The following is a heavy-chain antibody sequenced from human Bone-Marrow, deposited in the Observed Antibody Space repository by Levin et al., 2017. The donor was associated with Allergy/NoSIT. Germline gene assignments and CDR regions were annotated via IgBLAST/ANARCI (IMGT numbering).Heavy chain of an antibody. CDR3: ARQPGRAYLDY. V-gene: IGHV3-23*01. CDR2: ISGSGGST. J-gene: IGHJ4*02. D-gene: IGHD3-10*01. Sequence: GGSLRLSCAASGFTFTNYAMSWVRQTPGKGLEWVSSISGSGGSTHQRDSVKGRFTISRDNSKNTLYLQMDSLRVEDAAVYYCARQPGRAYLDYWGQGTLVTVSS. CDR1: GFTFTNYA.